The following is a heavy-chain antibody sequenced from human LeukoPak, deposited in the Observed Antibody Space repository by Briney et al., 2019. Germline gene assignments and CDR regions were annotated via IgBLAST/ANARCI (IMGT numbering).Heavy chain of an antibody. Sequence: SVKVSCKASGGTFSSYAISWVRQAPGQGLEWMGRIIPILGIANYAQKFQGRVTITADKSTSTAYMELSSLRSEDTAVYYCARDWSRPDPMRYCSGGSYYFDYWGQGTLVTVSS. V-gene: IGHV1-69*04. J-gene: IGHJ4*02. CDR1: GGTFSSYA. D-gene: IGHD2-15*01. CDR3: ARDWSRPDPMRYCSGGSYYFDY. CDR2: IIPILGIA.